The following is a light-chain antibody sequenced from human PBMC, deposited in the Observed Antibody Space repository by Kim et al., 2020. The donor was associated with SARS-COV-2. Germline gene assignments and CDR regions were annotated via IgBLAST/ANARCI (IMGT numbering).Light chain of an antibody. Sequence: GDRVTITCRASQSISNLLAWFQQKAGKAPKLLIYEASRLQSGVPSRFSGSGSGTEFTLTISSLQPDDFATYYCQQYRSYWTFGQGTKVDIK. CDR2: EAS. J-gene: IGKJ1*01. CDR3: QQYRSYWT. V-gene: IGKV1-5*03. CDR1: QSISNL.